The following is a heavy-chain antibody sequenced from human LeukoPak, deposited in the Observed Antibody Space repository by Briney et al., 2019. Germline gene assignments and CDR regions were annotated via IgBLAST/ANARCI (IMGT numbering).Heavy chain of an antibody. CDR1: GYTFTGYY. CDR2: INPNSGGT. V-gene: IGHV1-2*02. J-gene: IGHJ3*02. D-gene: IGHD1-26*01. CDR3: ARVRSAVRSYPDAFDI. Sequence: ASVKVSCKASGYTFTGYYMHWVRQAPGQGLEWMGWINPNSGGTNYAQKFQGRVTMTRDTSISTAYMELSRPRSDDTAVYYCARVRSAVRSYPDAFDIWGQGTMVTVSS.